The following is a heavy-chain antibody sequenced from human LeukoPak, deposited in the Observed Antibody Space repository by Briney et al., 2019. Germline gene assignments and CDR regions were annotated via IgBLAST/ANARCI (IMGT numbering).Heavy chain of an antibody. CDR3: ARWGSGWDV. J-gene: IGHJ6*02. CDR2: LKQDGSEK. Sequence: GGSLRLSCAASGFSCSIYWMSWVRQAPGKGLEWVASLKQDGSEKYYVDSVKGRFTISRDNAKNSLSLQMNSPRAEDTAVYCWARWGSGWDVWGQGTTVTVSS. V-gene: IGHV3-7*05. D-gene: IGHD3-16*01. CDR1: GFSCSIYW.